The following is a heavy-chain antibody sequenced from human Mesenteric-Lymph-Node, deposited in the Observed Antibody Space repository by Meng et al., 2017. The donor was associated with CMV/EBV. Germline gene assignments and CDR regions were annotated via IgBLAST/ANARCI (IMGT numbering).Heavy chain of an antibody. V-gene: IGHV1-69*04. Sequence: SVKVSCKASGGTFTSYTICWVRQAPGQGLEWMGRIIPLLGIANYAQKFQGRVTFTADKSTGTTYMELSSLTSEDTAVYFCARDEDQWLLHGLDVWGQGTTVTVSS. CDR3: ARDEDQWLLHGLDV. D-gene: IGHD6-19*01. CDR2: IIPLLGIA. J-gene: IGHJ6*02. CDR1: GGTFTSYT.